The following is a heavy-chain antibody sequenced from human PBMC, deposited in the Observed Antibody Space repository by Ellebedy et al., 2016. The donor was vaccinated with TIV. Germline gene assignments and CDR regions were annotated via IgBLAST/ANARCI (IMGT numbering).Heavy chain of an antibody. CDR1: GFPFSNHW. Sequence: GESLKISCAASGFPFSNHWMYWVRQGPGKGLEWVAVISYDGSNKYYADSVKGRFTISRDNSKNTLYLQMNSLRPEDTAVYYCARATSIGDYVYYWGQGTLVTVSS. CDR2: ISYDGSNK. V-gene: IGHV3-30-3*01. D-gene: IGHD2/OR15-2a*01. J-gene: IGHJ4*02. CDR3: ARATSIGDYVYY.